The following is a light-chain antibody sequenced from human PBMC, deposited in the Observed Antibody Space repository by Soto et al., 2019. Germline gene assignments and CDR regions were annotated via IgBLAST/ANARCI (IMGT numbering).Light chain of an antibody. V-gene: IGLV2-14*01. Sequence: QSALTQPASVSGSPGQSITISCTGTSSDVGGYNYVSWYQQHPGKAPKLMIYEVSNRPSGVSNRFSGSKSGNTASLTISGLQAEDEADYYCGSYTSSSTYVFGTGTKVTGL. J-gene: IGLJ1*01. CDR2: EVS. CDR1: SSDVGGYNY. CDR3: GSYTSSSTYV.